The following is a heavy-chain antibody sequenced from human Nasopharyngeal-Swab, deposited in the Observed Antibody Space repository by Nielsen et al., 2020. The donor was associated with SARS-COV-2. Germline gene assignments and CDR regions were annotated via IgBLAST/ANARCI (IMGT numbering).Heavy chain of an antibody. J-gene: IGHJ1*01. Sequence: GESLKISCAASGFSFSDYYMSWVRQAPGKGLEWVSVTEIGGTTHYADSVKGRFSISRDSSTNTLYLQMNNVRAEDTAVYYCARDLGGGYCTTTNCPGSWGQGTLVTVSS. CDR2: TEIGGTT. D-gene: IGHD2-2*01. CDR1: GFSFSDYY. V-gene: IGHV3-53*01. CDR3: ARDLGGGYCTTTNCPGS.